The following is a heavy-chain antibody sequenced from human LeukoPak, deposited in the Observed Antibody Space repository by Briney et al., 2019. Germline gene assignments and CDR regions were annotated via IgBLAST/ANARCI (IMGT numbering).Heavy chain of an antibody. CDR3: VRCRIVVVPAAGGY. J-gene: IGHJ4*02. CDR2: IIPIFGTA. V-gene: IGHV1-69*05. CDR1: GGTFSSYA. D-gene: IGHD2-2*01. Sequence: GASVKVSCKASGGTFSSYAISWVRQAPGQGLEWMGGIIPIFGTANYAQKFQGRVTITTDESTSTAYMELSSLRSEDMVVYSCVRCRIVVVPAAGGYWGQGTLVTVSS.